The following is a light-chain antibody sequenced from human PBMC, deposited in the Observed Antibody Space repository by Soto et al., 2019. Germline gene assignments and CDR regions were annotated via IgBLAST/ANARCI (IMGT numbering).Light chain of an antibody. CDR2: DVS. CDR1: SSDVGSNNR. V-gene: IGLV2-18*02. CDR3: SSYTTSNTYV. J-gene: IGLJ1*01. Sequence: QSALTQPPSVSGSPGQSVAISCTGTSSDVGSNNRVSWYQQPPGSAPNLIIYDVSNRPSGIPDRFSGSKSANTASLTISGLQTEDEADYYCSSYTTSNTYVFGTGTKLTVL.